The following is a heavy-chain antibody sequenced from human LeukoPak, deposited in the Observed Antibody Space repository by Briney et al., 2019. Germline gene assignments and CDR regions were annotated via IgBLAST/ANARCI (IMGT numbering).Heavy chain of an antibody. CDR2: TKTKTDGGTT. V-gene: IGHV3-15*01. CDR1: GFTFSSYA. D-gene: IGHD1-26*01. Sequence: GGSLRLSCAASGFTFSSYAMSWVRQAPGKGLKWVGRTKTKTDGGTTDYAAPVKGRFTISRDDSGSTLYLQMDSLRSEDTAVYYCARQVIHSGSYFEYFQHWGQGTLVTVSS. CDR3: ARQVIHSGSYFEYFQH. J-gene: IGHJ1*01.